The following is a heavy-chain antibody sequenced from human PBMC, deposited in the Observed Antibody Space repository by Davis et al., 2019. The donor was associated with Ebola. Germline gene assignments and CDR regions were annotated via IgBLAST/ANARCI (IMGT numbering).Heavy chain of an antibody. J-gene: IGHJ4*02. D-gene: IGHD2-15*01. CDR1: GIPFTTYT. CDR2: ISSWSDYI. Sequence: GGSLRLSCAASGIPFTTYTMNWVRQAPGKGLEWVASISSWSDYIYYSDSVKGRFTISRDNAKNSLYLQMNSLRAEDTAVYNCARGPAGSAFDYWGQGTLVTVSS. CDR3: ARGPAGSAFDY. V-gene: IGHV3-21*04.